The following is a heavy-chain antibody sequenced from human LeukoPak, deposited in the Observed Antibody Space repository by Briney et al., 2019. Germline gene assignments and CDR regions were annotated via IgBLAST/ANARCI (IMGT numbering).Heavy chain of an antibody. CDR2: IYYSGST. Sequence: PSETLSLTCTVSGGSISSSSYYWGWIRQPPGKGLEWIGSIYYSGSTYYNPSLKSRVTISVDTSKNQFSLKLSSVTAADTAVYYCARGLRFLEWLSSYYFDYWGQGTLVTVSS. CDR3: ARGLRFLEWLSSYYFDY. V-gene: IGHV4-39*07. CDR1: GGSISSSSYY. D-gene: IGHD3-3*01. J-gene: IGHJ4*02.